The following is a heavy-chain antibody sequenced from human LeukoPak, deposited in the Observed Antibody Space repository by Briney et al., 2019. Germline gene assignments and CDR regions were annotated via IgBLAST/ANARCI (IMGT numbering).Heavy chain of an antibody. CDR1: GHTFTGYY. V-gene: IGHV1-2*02. CDR3: ARDLKEGFMTDAFDI. CDR2: INPNSGGT. J-gene: IGHJ3*02. Sequence: EASVKVSCKASGHTFTGYYMHWVRQAPGQGREWMGWINPNSGGTNYAQKFQGRVTMTRDTSISTAYMELSRLRSDDTAVYYCARDLKEGFMTDAFDIWGQGTMVTVSS.